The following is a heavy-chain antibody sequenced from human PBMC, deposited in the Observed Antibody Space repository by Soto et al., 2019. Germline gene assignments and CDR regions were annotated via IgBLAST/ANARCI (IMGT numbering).Heavy chain of an antibody. CDR2: IYYSGST. V-gene: IGHV4-59*01. J-gene: IGHJ4*02. D-gene: IGHD1-20*01. CDR3: ARGYEFFDY. Sequence: SETLSLTCTVSGGSIGSYYWTWIRQSPGKGLEWIGYIYYSGSTNYNPSLKSRVTTSVDTSKNQFSLKLSSVTAADTAVYYCARGYEFFDYWGQGTLVTV. CDR1: GGSIGSYY.